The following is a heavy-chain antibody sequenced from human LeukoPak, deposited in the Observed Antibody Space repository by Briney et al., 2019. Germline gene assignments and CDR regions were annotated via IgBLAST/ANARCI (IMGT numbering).Heavy chain of an antibody. D-gene: IGHD4-17*01. Sequence: GGSLRLSCAASGFTFSSYEMSWVRQAPGKGLEWVSYISSSGSTIYYADSVKGRFTISRDNAKSSLYLQMNSLRAEDTAVYYCARVEYDYGEGIDYWGQGTLVTVSS. CDR2: ISSSGSTI. CDR1: GFTFSSYE. J-gene: IGHJ4*02. V-gene: IGHV3-48*03. CDR3: ARVEYDYGEGIDY.